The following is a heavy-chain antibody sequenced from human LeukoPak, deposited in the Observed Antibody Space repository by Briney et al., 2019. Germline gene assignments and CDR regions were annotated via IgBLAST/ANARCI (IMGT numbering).Heavy chain of an antibody. V-gene: IGHV3-21*04. CDR3: AVMPHAFDI. J-gene: IGHJ3*02. D-gene: IGHD3-16*01. CDR1: GFTFSNYS. CDR2: ISSSSSYI. Sequence: GGSLRLSCAASGFTFSNYSMNWVRQAPGKGLEWVSCISSSSSYIYYADLVKGRFTISRDNAKNSLYLQMNSLRVEDTAVYYCAVMPHAFDIWGQGTMVTVSS.